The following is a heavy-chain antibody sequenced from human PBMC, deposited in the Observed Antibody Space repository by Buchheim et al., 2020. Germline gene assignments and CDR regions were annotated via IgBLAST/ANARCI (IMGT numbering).Heavy chain of an antibody. D-gene: IGHD6-6*01. CDR1: GYSFATYW. Sequence: EVQLVQSGADVKKPGESLKISCKGSGYSFATYWIAWVRQMPGKGLEWMGIIYPGDSDTRYSPSFQGQVTISADKSVSTAYLQWSSLRASDTAIYYCARRKGLNISSSSFDFWGQGTL. CDR2: IYPGDSDT. J-gene: IGHJ4*02. CDR3: ARRKGLNISSSSFDF. V-gene: IGHV5-51*01.